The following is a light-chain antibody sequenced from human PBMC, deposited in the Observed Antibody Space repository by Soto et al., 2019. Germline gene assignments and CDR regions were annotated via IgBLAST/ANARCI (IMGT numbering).Light chain of an antibody. CDR2: RAD. CDR3: AAWDDTVNGLV. J-gene: IGLJ2*01. Sequence: QSVLTQSPSASGTPGQRVTISCSGSSAKIGSNYVYWYQQFPGTAPRLLIYRADQRPSGVPDRFSGSKSGTSASLAISGLRSEDEAAYYCAAWDDTVNGLVFGGWTKLTVL. CDR1: SAKIGSNY. V-gene: IGLV1-47*01.